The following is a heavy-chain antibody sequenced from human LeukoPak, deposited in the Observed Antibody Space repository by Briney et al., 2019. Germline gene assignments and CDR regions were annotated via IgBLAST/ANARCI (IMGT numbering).Heavy chain of an antibody. D-gene: IGHD3-10*01. J-gene: IGHJ5*02. CDR1: GGSFSGYY. CDR2: INHSGST. CDR3: ARGRGLIFTHYGSGRYVWFDP. Sequence: SETLSLTCAVYGGSFSGYYWSWIRQPPGKGLEWIGEINHSGSTNYNPSLKSRVTISVDTSKSQFSLKLSSVTAADTAVYYCARGRGLIFTHYGSGRYVWFDPWGQGTLVTVSS. V-gene: IGHV4-34*01.